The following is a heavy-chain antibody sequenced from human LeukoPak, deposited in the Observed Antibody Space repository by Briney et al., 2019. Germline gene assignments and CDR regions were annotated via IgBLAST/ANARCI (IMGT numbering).Heavy chain of an antibody. CDR1: GYTFTGYY. D-gene: IGHD4-17*01. V-gene: IGHV1-2*02. CDR2: INPNSGGT. Sequence: ASVTVSCKASGYTFTGYYMHWVRHAPGQGLEWMGWINPNSGGTNYAQTSQGRVTMTRDTTISTAYMELSRLRSDDTAVYYCARAIVVTTVNTIDWFDPWGQGTLVSVFS. J-gene: IGHJ5*02. CDR3: ARAIVVTTVNTIDWFDP.